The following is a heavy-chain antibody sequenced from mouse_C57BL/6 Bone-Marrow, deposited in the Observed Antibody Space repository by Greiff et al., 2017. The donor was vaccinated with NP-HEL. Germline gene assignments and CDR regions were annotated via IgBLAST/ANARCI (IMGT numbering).Heavy chain of an antibody. CDR1: GYSITSGYY. V-gene: IGHV3-6*01. CDR3: ARDGYFPYYAMDY. D-gene: IGHD2-3*01. J-gene: IGHJ4*01. CDR2: ISYDGSN. Sequence: EVKLQESGPGLVKPSQSLSLTCSVTGYSITSGYYWNWIRQFPGNKLEWMGYISYDGSNNYNPSLKNRISITRDTSKNQFFLKLNSVTTEDTATYYCARDGYFPYYAMDYWGQGTSVTVSS.